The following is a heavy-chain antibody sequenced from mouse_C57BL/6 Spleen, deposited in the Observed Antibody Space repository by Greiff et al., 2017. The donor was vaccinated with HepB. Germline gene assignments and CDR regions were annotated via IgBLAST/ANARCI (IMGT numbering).Heavy chain of an antibody. CDR1: GYTFTSYG. Sequence: QVQLQQSGAELARPGASVKLSCKASGYTFTSYGISWVKQRTGQGLEWIGEIYPRSGNTYYNEKFKGKATLTADKSSSTAYMELRSLTSEDSAVYFCARKDDWPYDGHWGYFDYWGQGTTLTVSS. V-gene: IGHV1-81*01. CDR3: ARKDDWPYDGHWGYFDY. CDR2: IYPRSGNT. J-gene: IGHJ2*01. D-gene: IGHD2-3*01.